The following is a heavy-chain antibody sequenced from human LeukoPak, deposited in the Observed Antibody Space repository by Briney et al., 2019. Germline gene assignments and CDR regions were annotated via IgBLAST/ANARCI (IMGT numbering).Heavy chain of an antibody. D-gene: IGHD6-13*01. V-gene: IGHV1-2*04. J-gene: IGHJ4*02. CDR2: INPNSGGT. Sequence: GASVKVSCKASGYTFTGYYMHWVRQAPGQGLEWMGWINPNSGGTNYAQKFQGWVTMTRDTSISTAYMELSRLRSDDTAVYYCARGGLIAAAGTPYYFDYWGQGTLVTVSS. CDR1: GYTFTGYY. CDR3: ARGGLIAAAGTPYYFDY.